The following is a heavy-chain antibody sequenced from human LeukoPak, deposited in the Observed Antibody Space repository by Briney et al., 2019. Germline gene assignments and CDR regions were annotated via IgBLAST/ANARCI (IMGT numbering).Heavy chain of an antibody. CDR2: IIPIFGTA. V-gene: IGHV1-69*13. CDR1: GYTFTGYY. CDR3: ARADSSGSPFDY. D-gene: IGHD3-22*01. J-gene: IGHJ4*02. Sequence: SVKVSCTASGYTFTGYYMHWVRQAPGQGLEWMGGIIPIFGTANYAQKFQGRVTITADESTSTAYMELSSLRSEDTAVYYCARADSSGSPFDYWGQGTLVTVSS.